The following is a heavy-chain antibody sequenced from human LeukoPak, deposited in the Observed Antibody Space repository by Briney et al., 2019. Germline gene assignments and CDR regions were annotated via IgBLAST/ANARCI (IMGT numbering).Heavy chain of an antibody. J-gene: IGHJ3*02. V-gene: IGHV1-18*01. D-gene: IGHD3-10*01. CDR3: AREYGSGSYYAAFDI. Sequence: ASVKVSCKASGYTFTSYAMHWVRQAPGQRLEWMGWISAYNGNTNYAQKLQGRVTMTTDTSTSTAYMELRSLRSDDTAVYYCAREYGSGSYYAAFDIWGQGTMVTVSS. CDR2: ISAYNGNT. CDR1: GYTFTSYA.